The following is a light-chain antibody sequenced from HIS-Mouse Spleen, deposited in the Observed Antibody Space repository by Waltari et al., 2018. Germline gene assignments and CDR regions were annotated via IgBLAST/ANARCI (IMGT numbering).Light chain of an antibody. CDR2: RNS. V-gene: IGLV1-44*01. CDR1: SSNIGSNT. Sequence: QSVLTQPPSASGTPGQRVTISCSGSSSNIGSNTVNWYQQLPGTAPKLLIYRNSQRPSVVPDRFSGSKSGTSASLAISGLQSEDEADYYCAAWDDSLNGVVFGGGTKLTVL. J-gene: IGLJ2*01. CDR3: AAWDDSLNGVV.